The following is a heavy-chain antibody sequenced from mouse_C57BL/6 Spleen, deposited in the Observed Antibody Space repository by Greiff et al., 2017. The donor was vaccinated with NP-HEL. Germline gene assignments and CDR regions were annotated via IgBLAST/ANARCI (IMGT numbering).Heavy chain of an antibody. D-gene: IGHD1-1*01. V-gene: IGHV6-6*01. J-gene: IGHJ2*01. Sequence: EVQLVESGGGLVQPGGSMKLSCAASGFTFSDAWMDWVRQSPEKGLEWVAEIRNKANNHATYYAESVKGRFTISRDDSKSSVYLQMNSFRAEDSGIYYCTRQDYYGSSYLDYWGQGTTLTVSS. CDR2: IRNKANNHAT. CDR1: GFTFSDAW. CDR3: TRQDYYGSSYLDY.